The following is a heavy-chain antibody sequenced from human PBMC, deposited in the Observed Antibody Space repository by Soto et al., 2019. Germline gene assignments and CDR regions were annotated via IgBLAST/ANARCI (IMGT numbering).Heavy chain of an antibody. J-gene: IGHJ2*01. V-gene: IGHV1-3*01. CDR2: INACNGNT. D-gene: IGHD2-21*01. CDR3: ARVPGYSIGDL. CDR1: GYTVTSYA. Sequence: VKLVQSGAAVQKPGASVKVSCKASGYTVTSYAMHWVRQAPGQRLEWMGWINACNGNTKDSQKFQGRVTITRDPSARTGYRDLSNMCSEYTVVYYCARVPGYSIGDLWGRGNLVTVSS.